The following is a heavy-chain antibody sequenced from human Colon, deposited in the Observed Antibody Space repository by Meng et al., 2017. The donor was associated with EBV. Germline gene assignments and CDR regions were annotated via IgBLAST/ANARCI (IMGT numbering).Heavy chain of an antibody. V-gene: IGHV4-31*03. CDR2: IYYSGST. Sequence: QVQVQESGPGLVKPSQTLSLTCTVSGGSVSSGGYDWTWICQPPGKGLEWFGHIYYSGSTFYNPSLKRRVIISIDTSKNQFSLHLRSVTAAETAVYYCARVSSGWDYFDYWGQGTLVTVSS. CDR3: ARVSSGWDYFDY. CDR1: GGSVSSGGYD. D-gene: IGHD6-19*01. J-gene: IGHJ4*02.